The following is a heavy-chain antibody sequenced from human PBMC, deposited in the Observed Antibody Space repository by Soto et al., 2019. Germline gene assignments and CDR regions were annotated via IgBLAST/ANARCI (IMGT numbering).Heavy chain of an antibody. J-gene: IGHJ5*02. V-gene: IGHV6-1*01. Sequence: QVQLRQSGPGLVKPTQTLSLTCVISGDSVASNSVAWNWIRQSPSRGLEWLGRTYFRSNWHNEYAESVRSRTTINPDTSKNQFFLQLRSVTPEDTAIYYCARDQGSGYNNWFDAWGQGTLVTVPS. CDR2: TYFRSNWHN. CDR1: GDSVASNSVA. CDR3: ARDQGSGYNNWFDA. D-gene: IGHD6-25*01.